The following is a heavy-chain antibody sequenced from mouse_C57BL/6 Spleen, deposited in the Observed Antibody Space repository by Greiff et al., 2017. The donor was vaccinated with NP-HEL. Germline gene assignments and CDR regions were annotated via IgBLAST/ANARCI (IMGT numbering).Heavy chain of an antibody. J-gene: IGHJ1*03. CDR3: ARYIHYSNYGWYFDV. D-gene: IGHD2-5*01. Sequence: EVQRVESGGGLVQPGGSLSLSCAASGFTFTDYYMSWVRQPPGKALEWLGFIRNKANGYTTEYSASVKGRLTISRDNSHSILYLQMNALRAEDSATYYCARYIHYSNYGWYFDVWGTGTTVTVSS. CDR1: GFTFTDYY. CDR2: IRNKANGYTT. V-gene: IGHV7-3*01.